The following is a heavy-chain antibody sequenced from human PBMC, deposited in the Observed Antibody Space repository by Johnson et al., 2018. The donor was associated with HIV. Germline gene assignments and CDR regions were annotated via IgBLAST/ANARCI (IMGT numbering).Heavy chain of an antibody. V-gene: IGHV3-30*03. D-gene: IGHD5-24*01. Sequence: QVQLVESGGGVVQPGRSLRLSCAASGFTFSSYGMNWVRQAPGKGLEWVAVISYDGSNKYYADSVKGRFTISRDNAKNFVHLQMNSLRADDTALYYCARDGRDGYNYRWLWGAFDIWGQGTMVTVSS. CDR1: GFTFSSYG. CDR2: ISYDGSNK. J-gene: IGHJ3*02. CDR3: ARDGRDGYNYRWLWGAFDI.